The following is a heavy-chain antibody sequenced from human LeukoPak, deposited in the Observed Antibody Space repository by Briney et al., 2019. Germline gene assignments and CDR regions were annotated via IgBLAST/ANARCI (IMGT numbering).Heavy chain of an antibody. CDR3: AKYRILGASLPHFDY. J-gene: IGHJ4*02. CDR2: ISGSGGST. D-gene: IGHD7-27*01. CDR1: GFTFSSYA. Sequence: GGSLRLSCAASGFTFSSYAMSWVRQAPGKGLEWVSAISGSGGSTYYADSVKGRFTISRDNSKNTLYLQMSSLRGEDTAVYYCAKYRILGASLPHFDYSGQGALVTVSS. V-gene: IGHV3-23*01.